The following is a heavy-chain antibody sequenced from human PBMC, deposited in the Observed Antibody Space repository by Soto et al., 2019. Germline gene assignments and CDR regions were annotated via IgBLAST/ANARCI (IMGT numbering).Heavy chain of an antibody. D-gene: IGHD3-10*01. V-gene: IGHV3-66*01. Sequence: GGSLRLSCAASGFTVSSNYMSWVRQAPGKGLEWVSVIYSGGSTYYADSVKGRSTISRDNSKNTLYLQMNSLRAEDTAVYYCASSGSYYLDAFDIWGQGTMVTVSS. CDR2: IYSGGST. CDR1: GFTVSSNY. J-gene: IGHJ3*02. CDR3: ASSGSYYLDAFDI.